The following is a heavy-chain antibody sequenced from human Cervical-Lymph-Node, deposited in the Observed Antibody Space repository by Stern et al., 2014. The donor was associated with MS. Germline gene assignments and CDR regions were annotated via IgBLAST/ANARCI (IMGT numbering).Heavy chain of an antibody. CDR1: GYTFTSYW. CDR2: LFPGGSDI. Sequence: EVQLVQSGPEVKRPGESLKISCQASGYTFTSYWIGGVRQMPGKGLEWIAILFPGGSDIRYSPSFQGQVTISADKSSSPAYLQWNNLKASDTAIYYCARQRYFDYWGQGTLVTVSS. V-gene: IGHV5-51*01. J-gene: IGHJ4*02. CDR3: ARQRYFDY.